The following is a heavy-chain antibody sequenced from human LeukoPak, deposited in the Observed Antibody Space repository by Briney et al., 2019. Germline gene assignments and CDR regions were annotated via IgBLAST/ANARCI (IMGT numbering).Heavy chain of an antibody. J-gene: IGHJ4*02. V-gene: IGHV4-31*03. CDR2: IYYSGST. D-gene: IGHD4-17*01. CDR1: GGSISSGGYY. Sequence: SETLSLTCTVSGGSISSGGYYWSWIRQHPGTSLEWIGYIYYSGSTYYNPSLKSRVTISVDTSKNQFSLKLSSVTAADTAVYYCARGDGDHNYWGQGTLVTVSS. CDR3: ARGDGDHNY.